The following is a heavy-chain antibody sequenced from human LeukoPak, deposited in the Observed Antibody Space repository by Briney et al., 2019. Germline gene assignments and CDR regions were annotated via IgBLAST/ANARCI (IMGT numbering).Heavy chain of an antibody. CDR3: ARFLTDLDAFDI. V-gene: IGHV4-39*01. D-gene: IGHD2/OR15-2a*01. CDR1: GGSISSSSYY. J-gene: IGHJ3*02. Sequence: SETLSLTCTVSGGSISSSSYYWGWIRQPPGKGLEWIGSIYYSGSTYYNPSLKSRVTISVDTSKNQFSLKLSSVTAADTAVYYCARFLTDLDAFDIWGQGTMVTVSS. CDR2: IYYSGST.